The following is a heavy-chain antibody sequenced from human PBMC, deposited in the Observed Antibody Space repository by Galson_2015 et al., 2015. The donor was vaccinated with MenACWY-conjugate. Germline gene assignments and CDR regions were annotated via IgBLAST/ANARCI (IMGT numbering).Heavy chain of an antibody. V-gene: IGHV3-7*03. CDR2: INQDGTKK. CDR3: ARDASLKYNGAWDGVFDI. CDR1: GLALSNYW. D-gene: IGHD1-1*01. Sequence: SLRLSCAASGLALSNYWVTWVRQAPGKGLEWVANINQDGTKKNYVDSVKGRFSLSRDNTKGSVFLQMSSLRAEDTAVYYCARDASLKYNGAWDGVFDIWGQGTMVSVSS. J-gene: IGHJ3*02.